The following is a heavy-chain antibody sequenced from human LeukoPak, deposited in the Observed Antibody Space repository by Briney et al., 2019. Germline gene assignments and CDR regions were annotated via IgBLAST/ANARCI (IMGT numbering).Heavy chain of an antibody. CDR3: AAASYQRGYYFDY. CDR1: GGSISSYS. D-gene: IGHD2-2*01. CDR2: IYYSGST. J-gene: IGHJ4*02. Sequence: PSETLSLTCTVSGGSISSYSWNWIRQPPGKALEWIGYIYYSGSTNYNPSLTSRVTMSLDTSKNQFSLKLSSVTAADTAVYYCAAASYQRGYYFDYWGQGILVTVSS. V-gene: IGHV4-59*01.